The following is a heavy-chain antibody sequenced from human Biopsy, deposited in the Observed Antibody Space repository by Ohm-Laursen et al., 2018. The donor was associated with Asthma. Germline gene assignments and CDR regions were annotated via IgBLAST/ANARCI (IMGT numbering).Heavy chain of an antibody. CDR1: VGYSSSNP. CDR2: IPHRAET. V-gene: IGHV4-34*01. D-gene: IGHD1-26*01. J-gene: IGHJ6*02. Sequence: TLSLTCTAYVGYSSSNPRSRNPQTPGKCLEWRGDIPHRAETNKKPPLRSRLTLSGDTSKNQFSLRLTSVTAADTAVYYCARGSSSRLSQWELLVSGGKRAHSYYGMDVWGQGTTVTVSS. CDR3: ARGSSSRLSQWELLVSGGKRAHSYYGMDV.